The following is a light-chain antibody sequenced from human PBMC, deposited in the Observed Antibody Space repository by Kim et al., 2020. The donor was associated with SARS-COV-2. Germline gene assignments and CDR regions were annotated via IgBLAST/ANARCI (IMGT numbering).Light chain of an antibody. J-gene: IGKJ2*01. CDR1: QSGISNY. Sequence: FAPGETAALSSRASQSGISNYVAVYQQEPGQAPGLLIYGASKRASDTPDRFSGSGSGTDFTLTISGREPADSALYHCQQYGSPQYTFGQGTKLEI. V-gene: IGKV3-20*01. CDR2: GAS. CDR3: QQYGSPQYT.